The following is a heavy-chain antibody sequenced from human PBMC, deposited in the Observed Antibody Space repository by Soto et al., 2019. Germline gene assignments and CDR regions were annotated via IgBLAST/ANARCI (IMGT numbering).Heavy chain of an antibody. CDR3: ARGPLWVSDAFDI. V-gene: IGHV4-30-2*01. CDR2: IYHSGST. CDR1: GGSISSGGYS. D-gene: IGHD2-21*01. Sequence: SETLSLTCAVSGGSISSGGYSWSWIRQPPGKGLEWIGYIYHSGSTYYNPSLKSRVTISVDRSKNQFSLKLSSVTAADTAVYYCARGPLWVSDAFDIWGQGTMVTVSS. J-gene: IGHJ3*02.